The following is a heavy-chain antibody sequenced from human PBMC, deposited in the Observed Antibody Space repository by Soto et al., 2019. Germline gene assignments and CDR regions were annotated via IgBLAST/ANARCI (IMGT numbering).Heavy chain of an antibody. D-gene: IGHD1-26*01. V-gene: IGHV3-21*01. CDR1: GCTFSGYS. Sequence: PGGCLRLSCAACGCTFSGYSMNWVRQAPGKGLEWVSSISSSSSYIYYADSVKGRFTISRDNAKNSLYLQMNSLRAEDTAVYYCARDRSSGSGPDGAFDSWGQGKRVTV. J-gene: IGHJ3*01. CDR2: ISSSSSYI. CDR3: ARDRSSGSGPDGAFDS.